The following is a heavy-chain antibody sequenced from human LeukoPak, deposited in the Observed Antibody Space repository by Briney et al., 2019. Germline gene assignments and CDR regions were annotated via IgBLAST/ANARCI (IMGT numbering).Heavy chain of an antibody. D-gene: IGHD1-26*01. J-gene: IGHJ4*02. CDR3: ARHVSVIYSHFDY. V-gene: IGHV4-61*02. CDR2: IYTSGST. CDR1: GGSISSGSYY. Sequence: SETLSLTCTVSGGSISSGSYYWSWIRQPAGKGLEWIGRIYTSGSTNYNPSLKSRVTISVDTSKNQFSLKLSSVTAADTAVYYCARHVSVIYSHFDYWGQGTLVTVSS.